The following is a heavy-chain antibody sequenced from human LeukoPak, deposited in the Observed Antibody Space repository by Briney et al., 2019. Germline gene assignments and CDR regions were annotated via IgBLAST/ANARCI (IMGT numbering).Heavy chain of an antibody. CDR3: ARDAYRGYYGSGPSDY. CDR1: GFTFSSYS. Sequence: GGSLRLSCAASGFTFSSYSMNWVRQAPGKGLEWVSYISSSSSTIYYADSVKGRFTISRDNAKNSLYLQMNSLRAEDTAVYYCARDAYRGYYGSGPSDYWGQGTLVTVSS. D-gene: IGHD3-10*01. CDR2: ISSSSSTI. V-gene: IGHV3-48*04. J-gene: IGHJ4*02.